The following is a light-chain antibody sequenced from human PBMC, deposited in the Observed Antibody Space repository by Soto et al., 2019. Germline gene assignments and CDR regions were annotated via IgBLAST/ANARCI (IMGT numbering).Light chain of an antibody. V-gene: IGKV1-39*01. J-gene: IGKJ4*01. Sequence: DIQMTQSPSSLSASVGDRVTITCRASQSISSYLNWYQQKPGKAPKLLIYAASSLQSRVPSRFSGSGSWTDFTLTISSLQPEDFATYYCQQSYSTPPAFGGGTKVEIK. CDR3: QQSYSTPPA. CDR1: QSISSY. CDR2: AAS.